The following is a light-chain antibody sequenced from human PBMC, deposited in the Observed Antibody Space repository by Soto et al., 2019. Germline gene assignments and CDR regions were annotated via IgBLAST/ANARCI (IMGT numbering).Light chain of an antibody. V-gene: IGLV3-21*02. CDR1: NIGSKS. CDR3: QVWDSSSDHYV. CDR2: DDC. J-gene: IGLJ1*01. Sequence: SYELTQPPSVSVAPGQTARITCGGNNIGSKSVHWYQQKPGQAPVLVVYDDCDRPSGIPERFSGSNSGNTATLTIRRVEAGDEADYYCQVWDSSSDHYVFATGTKVTVL.